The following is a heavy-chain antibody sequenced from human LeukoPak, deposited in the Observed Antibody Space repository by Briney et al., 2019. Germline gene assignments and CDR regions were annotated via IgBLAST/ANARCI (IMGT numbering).Heavy chain of an antibody. V-gene: IGHV4-31*03. CDR2: IYYSGST. CDR3: ARDRSGSSSWYWFDP. D-gene: IGHD6-13*01. CDR1: GGSVNSGAYY. J-gene: IGHJ5*02. Sequence: SQTLSLTCTVSGGSVNSGAYYWTWIRQHPGKGLEWIGYIYYSGSTYYNPSLESRITISVDTSKNQFSLKLSSVTAADTAVYYCARDRSGSSSWYWFDPWGQGTLVTVSS.